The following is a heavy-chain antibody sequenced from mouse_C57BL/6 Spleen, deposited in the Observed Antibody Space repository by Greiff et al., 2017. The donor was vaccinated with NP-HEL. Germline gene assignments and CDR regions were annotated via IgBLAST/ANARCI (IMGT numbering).Heavy chain of an antibody. D-gene: IGHD2-2*01. CDR2: INPNNGGT. CDR1: GYTFTDYY. J-gene: IGHJ2*01. Sequence: VQLQQSGPELVKPGASVKISCKASGYTFTDYYMNWVKQSHGKSLEWIGDINPNNGGTSYNQKFKGKATLTVDKSSSTAYMELRSLTSEDSAVYYCARLGLRLNYWGQGTTLTVSS. CDR3: ARLGLRLNY. V-gene: IGHV1-26*01.